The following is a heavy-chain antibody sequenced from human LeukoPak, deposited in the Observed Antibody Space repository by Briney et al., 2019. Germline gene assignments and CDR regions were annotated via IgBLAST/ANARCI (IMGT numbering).Heavy chain of an antibody. CDR2: ISSSGGRT. D-gene: IGHD3-10*01. J-gene: IGHJ6*02. Sequence: GGSLRLSCAASGFTFSSYAMSWVPQAPGKGLEWVTGISSSGGRTDYAVSVRGRFTISRDNSKHTLCLQMSSLRAEDTAVYYCAKGSPLDLGAGESSYYGMGVWGQGTTVTVSS. V-gene: IGHV3-23*01. CDR1: GFTFSSYA. CDR3: AKGSPLDLGAGESSYYGMGV.